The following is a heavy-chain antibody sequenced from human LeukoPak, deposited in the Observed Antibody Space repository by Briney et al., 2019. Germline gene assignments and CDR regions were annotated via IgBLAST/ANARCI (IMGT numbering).Heavy chain of an antibody. Sequence: SETLSLTCTVSGGSISSSSYYWGWIRQPPGKGLEWIGSIYYSGSTYYNPSLKSRVTISVDTSKNQFSLKLSSVTAADTAVYYCARVRLLWFGELTTDYYGMDVWGQGTTVTVSS. CDR1: GGSISSSSYY. CDR2: IYYSGST. J-gene: IGHJ6*02. D-gene: IGHD3-10*01. V-gene: IGHV4-39*07. CDR3: ARVRLLWFGELTTDYYGMDV.